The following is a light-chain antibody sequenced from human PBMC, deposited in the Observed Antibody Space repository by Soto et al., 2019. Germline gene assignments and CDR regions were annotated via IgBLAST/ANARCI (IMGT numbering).Light chain of an antibody. CDR2: GSS. V-gene: IGKV3-20*01. J-gene: IGKJ4*01. CDR1: RTVSANN. CDR3: QQYGNSPLT. Sequence: DTLLTQSPGALSLSPGERATLFCRASRTVSANNLAWYQQKPGQPPRLLVYGSSTRATGIPDRFSGSGSGTDFTLTITRLEPEDSAMFYCQQYGNSPLTFGGGTKVDIK.